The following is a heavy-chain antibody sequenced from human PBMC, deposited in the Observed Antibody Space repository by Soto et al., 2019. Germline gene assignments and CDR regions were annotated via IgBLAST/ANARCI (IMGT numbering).Heavy chain of an antibody. J-gene: IGHJ3*02. V-gene: IGHV1-8*01. CDR3: ARRSSISGAFDI. D-gene: IGHD3-3*02. CDR2: MNPHSGNT. Sequence: QGQLVQSGAEVKKPGASVKVSCKASGYTFTSYDINWVRPATGQGLEWMGWMNPHSGNTGYAQKFQGRVTMTRNTSIRTAYMELSSLRSEDTAVYYCARRSSISGAFDIWGQGTMVTVSS. CDR1: GYTFTSYD.